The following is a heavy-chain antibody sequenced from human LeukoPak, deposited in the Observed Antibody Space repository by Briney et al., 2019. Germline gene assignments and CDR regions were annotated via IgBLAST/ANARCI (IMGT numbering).Heavy chain of an antibody. V-gene: IGHV3-30*18. Sequence: GRSLRLSCAASGFTFSSYAMHWVRQAPGKGREWLALISYDGSNKYYADSVKGRFTISRDNSKNTLFLQMNSLRGEDTAIYYCAKVGDSWDFDYWGQGTLVTVS. CDR1: GFTFSSYA. CDR3: AKVGDSWDFDY. J-gene: IGHJ4*02. D-gene: IGHD6-13*01. CDR2: ISYDGSNK.